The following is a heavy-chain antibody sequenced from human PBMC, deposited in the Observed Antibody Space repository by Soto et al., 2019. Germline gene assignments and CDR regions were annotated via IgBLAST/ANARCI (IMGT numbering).Heavy chain of an antibody. CDR2: IKPDGSDK. CDR1: GFTFRNYW. V-gene: IGHV3-7*01. CDR3: ARENYFDY. J-gene: IGHJ4*02. Sequence: GGSLRLSCAASGFTFRNYWMGWVRQTPDKGLEWVANIKPDGSDKYYVDSVKGRFTISRDNAKNSLFLQMNSLTAEDTAVYYCARENYFDYWGQRTLVTVSS.